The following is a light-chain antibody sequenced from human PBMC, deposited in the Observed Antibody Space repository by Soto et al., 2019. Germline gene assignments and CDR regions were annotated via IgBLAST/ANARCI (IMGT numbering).Light chain of an antibody. CDR1: QSVSSNY. J-gene: IGKJ2*01. V-gene: IGKV3-20*01. CDR3: QQYGTSPYT. Sequence: EIVLTQSPGTLSLSPGDRATLSCRASQSVSSNYLAWYQQKPGQALRLLIYGASSRATDIPDRFSGGGSGTDFTLTISRLXXEDFAXYYCQQYGTSPYTFGQGAKVXIK. CDR2: GAS.